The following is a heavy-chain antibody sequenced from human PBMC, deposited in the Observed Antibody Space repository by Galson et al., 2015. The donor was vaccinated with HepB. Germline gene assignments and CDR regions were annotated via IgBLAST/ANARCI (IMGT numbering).Heavy chain of an antibody. CDR1: GGTISSGSYF. CDR2: IYISGFT. CDR3: ARERWLPRPQYGLDI. D-gene: IGHD5-24*01. J-gene: IGHJ6*02. Sequence: LTCTVSGGTISSGSYFWNWIRQPAGKGLEWIGRIYISGFTNYNPSLKSRVTISFDTSQNHFSLHLTSVTATDTAIYYCARERWLPRPQYGLDIWGQGTTVIVSS. V-gene: IGHV4-61*02.